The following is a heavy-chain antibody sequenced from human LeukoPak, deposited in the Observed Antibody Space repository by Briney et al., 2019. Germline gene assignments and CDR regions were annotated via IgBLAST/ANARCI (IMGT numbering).Heavy chain of an antibody. CDR1: GFTFSSYG. D-gene: IGHD3-22*01. V-gene: IGHV3-33*01. CDR2: IFYDGSNK. Sequence: PGGSLRLSCAASGFTFSSYGMHWVRQAPGKGLEWVAVIFYDGSNKYYADSVKGRFTISRDNSKNTLYLQMNSLRAEDTAVYYCARWYYYDSSGSPDYWGQGTLVTVSS. J-gene: IGHJ4*02. CDR3: ARWYYYDSSGSPDY.